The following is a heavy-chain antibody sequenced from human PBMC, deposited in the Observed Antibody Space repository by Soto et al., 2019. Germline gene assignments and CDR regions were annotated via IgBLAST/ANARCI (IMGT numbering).Heavy chain of an antibody. CDR1: GGSFSGYY. D-gene: IGHD2-8*01. CDR3: ARLSPIVLMVYAPRGGFDP. J-gene: IGHJ5*02. Sequence: NPSETLSLTCAVYGGSFSGYYWSWIRQPPGKGLEWIGEINHSGSTNYNPSLKSRVTISVDTSKNQFSLKLSSVTAADTAVYYCARLSPIVLMVYAPRGGFDPWGQGTLVTVSS. V-gene: IGHV4-34*01. CDR2: INHSGST.